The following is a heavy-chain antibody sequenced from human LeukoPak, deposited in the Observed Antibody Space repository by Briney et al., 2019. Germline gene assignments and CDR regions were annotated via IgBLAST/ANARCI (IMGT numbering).Heavy chain of an antibody. CDR1: GFTGSSNY. D-gene: IGHD1-1*01. CDR3: ARDRELDPPRDYYYGMGV. V-gene: IGHV3-66*02. CDR2: IYSGGST. Sequence: GGSLRLSCAASGFTGSSNYMSWVRQAPGKGLEWVSVIYSGGSTYYADSVKGRFTISRDNSRNTLYLQMNSLRAEDTAVYYCARDRELDPPRDYYYGMGVWGQGTTVTVSS. J-gene: IGHJ6*02.